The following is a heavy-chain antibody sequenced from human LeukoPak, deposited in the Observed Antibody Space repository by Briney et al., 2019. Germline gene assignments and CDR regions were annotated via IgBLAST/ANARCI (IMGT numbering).Heavy chain of an antibody. CDR2: IYSGGST. Sequence: GGSLRLSCAASAFTFSTYAMHWVRQAPGKGLEWVAVIYSGGSTYYADSVKGRFTISRDNSKNTLYLQMNSLRAEDTAVYYCARGLYDSSGYPFWGQGTLVTVSS. CDR3: ARGLYDSSGYPF. J-gene: IGHJ4*02. D-gene: IGHD3-22*01. V-gene: IGHV3-53*01. CDR1: AFTFSTYA.